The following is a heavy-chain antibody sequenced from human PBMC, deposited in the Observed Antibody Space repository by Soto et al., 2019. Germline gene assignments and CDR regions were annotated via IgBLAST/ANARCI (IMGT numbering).Heavy chain of an antibody. CDR1: GFTFSNYG. Sequence: QLVESGGGVVQPGRSLRLSCAASGFTFSNYGMHWVRQAPGQGLEWVAVISYDGDNKHYTDSVKGRFTISRDNSKNTFYLQMNSLRAEDTAVYYCAKGSTTVTTADAFDVWGQGTMDTVSS. V-gene: IGHV3-30*18. J-gene: IGHJ3*01. CDR2: ISYDGDNK. D-gene: IGHD4-17*01. CDR3: AKGSTTVTTADAFDV.